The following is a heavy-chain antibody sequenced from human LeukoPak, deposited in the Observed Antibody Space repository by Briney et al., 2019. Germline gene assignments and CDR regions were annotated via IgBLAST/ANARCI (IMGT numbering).Heavy chain of an antibody. J-gene: IGHJ6*02. CDR1: GYTFISYG. CDR3: ARDGDTYGYYYYGLDV. CDR2: ISAYNGDT. D-gene: IGHD5-18*01. V-gene: IGHV1-18*01. Sequence: ASVKVSCKASGYTFISYGITWVRQAPGQGPEWMGWISAYNGDTKYAQKVQGRVTMATDTSTSTAHMELRSLRSDDTAMYYCARDGDTYGYYYYGLDVWGQGTTVTVSS.